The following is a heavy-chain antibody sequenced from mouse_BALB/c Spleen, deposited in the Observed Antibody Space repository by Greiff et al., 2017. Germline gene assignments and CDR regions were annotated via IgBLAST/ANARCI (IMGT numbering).Heavy chain of an antibody. J-gene: IGHJ4*01. V-gene: IGHV5-6*01. CDR2: ISSGGSYT. D-gene: IGHD1-1*02. CDR3: ARHNYGSGAMDY. Sequence: EVQGVESGGDLVKPGGSLKLSCAASGFTFSSYGMSWVRQTPDKRLEWVATISSGGSYTYYPDSVKGRFTISRDNAKNTLYLQMSSLKSEDTAMYYCARHNYGSGAMDYWGQGTSVTVSS. CDR1: GFTFSSYG.